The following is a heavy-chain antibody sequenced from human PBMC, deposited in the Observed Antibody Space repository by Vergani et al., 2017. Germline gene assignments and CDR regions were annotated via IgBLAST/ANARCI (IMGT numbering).Heavy chain of an antibody. CDR3: ARLPTYYDILTGYYTLDY. V-gene: IGHV4-4*03. J-gene: IGHJ4*02. D-gene: IGHD3-9*01. CDR2: IYHSGST. CDR1: GGSISSSNW. Sequence: QVQLQESGPGLVKPPGTLSLTCAVSGGSISSSNWWSWVRQPPGKGLQWIGEIYHSGSTNYNPSLKSRVTISVDKSKNQFSLKLSSVTAADTAVYYCARLPTYYDILTGYYTLDYWGQGTLVTVSS.